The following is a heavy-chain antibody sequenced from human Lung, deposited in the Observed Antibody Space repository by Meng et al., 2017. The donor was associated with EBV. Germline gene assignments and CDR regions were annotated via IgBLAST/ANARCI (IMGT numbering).Heavy chain of an antibody. CDR2: IYDSGST. CDR1: GGSISSSNW. D-gene: IGHD6-6*01. CDR3: AREYSSSSGLPGP. V-gene: IGHV4-4*02. J-gene: IGHJ5*02. Sequence: VQLQAAGPGLVKPSGTLSLTCAVSGGSISSSNWWSWVRQPPGKGLEWIGYIYDSGSTSYNPSLMSRVTISVDTSRNQFSLKLTSVTAADTAVYYCAREYSSSSGLPGPWGQGTLVTVSS.